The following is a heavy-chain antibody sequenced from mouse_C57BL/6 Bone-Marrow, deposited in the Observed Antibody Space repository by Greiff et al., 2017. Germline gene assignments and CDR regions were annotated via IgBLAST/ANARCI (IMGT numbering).Heavy chain of an antibody. D-gene: IGHD3-3*01. CDR2: IHPSDSDT. Sequence: QVQLQQPGAELVKPGASVKVSCKASGYTFTSYWMHWVKQRPGQGLEWIGRIHPSDSDTNYNQKFKGKATLTVEKSSTTAYMQLSSLTSEDSAVYYCAIGAGTGTHSYYVDYWGQGTTLTVSS. V-gene: IGHV1-74*01. CDR1: GYTFTSYW. CDR3: AIGAGTGTHSYYVDY. J-gene: IGHJ2*01.